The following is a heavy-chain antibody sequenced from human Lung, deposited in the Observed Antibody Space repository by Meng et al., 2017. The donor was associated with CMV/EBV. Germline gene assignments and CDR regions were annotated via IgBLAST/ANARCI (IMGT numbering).Heavy chain of an antibody. J-gene: IGHJ6*02. D-gene: IGHD1-1*01. CDR3: ARLRPTGTTLVSRGYYYYYGMDV. Sequence: GESLKISCKGSGYSFTSYWIGWVRQMPGKGLEWMGIIYPGDSDTRYSPSFQGQVTISADKSISPAYLQWSSLKASDTAMYYCARLRPTGTTLVSRGYYYYYGMDVWGQGTTVTVSS. V-gene: IGHV5-51*01. CDR2: IYPGDSDT. CDR1: GYSFTSYW.